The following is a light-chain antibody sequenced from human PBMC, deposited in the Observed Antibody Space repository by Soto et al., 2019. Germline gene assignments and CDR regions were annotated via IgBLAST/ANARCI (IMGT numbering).Light chain of an antibody. CDR2: EST. CDR1: SSDVANYNL. CDR3: LSYTSSRPAGV. J-gene: IGLJ1*01. Sequence: QSVLTQPASVSGSPGQSVTISCTGTSSDVANYNLVSWYQQHPGKAPRLIIYESTKRPSGISTRFSGSKSGNAASLTISGLQAEDEAEYHCLSYTSSRPAGVFGSGTKRTVL. V-gene: IGLV2-14*02.